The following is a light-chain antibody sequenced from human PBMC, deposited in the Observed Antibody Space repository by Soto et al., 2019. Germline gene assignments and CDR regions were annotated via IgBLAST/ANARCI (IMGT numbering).Light chain of an antibody. CDR1: QSISNW. CDR2: HAS. J-gene: IGKJ1*01. CDR3: QQDNSYS. V-gene: IGKV1-5*02. Sequence: IHSNQSPLTLPAPVRERVTMICRASQSISNWLAWYQQKPGTAPKVLIYHASNLQSGVPSRFSGSGSGTEFTLTISSLQPDDFATYYGQQDNSYSFGQGTKV.